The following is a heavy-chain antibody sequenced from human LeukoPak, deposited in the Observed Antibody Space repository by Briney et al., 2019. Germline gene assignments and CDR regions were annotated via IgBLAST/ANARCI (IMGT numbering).Heavy chain of an antibody. CDR1: GFTFNNYG. D-gene: IGHD1-1*01. J-gene: IGHJ4*02. Sequence: GGSLRLSCAASGFTFNNYGMHWVRQAPGKGLEWVTLIQPNGNDKYYADSVKGRFTVSRDNSKNTLYLQLNGLRTEDTAVYYCAKRDRTTEFDYWGQGTLVTVSS. CDR2: IQPNGNDK. V-gene: IGHV3-30*02. CDR3: AKRDRTTEFDY.